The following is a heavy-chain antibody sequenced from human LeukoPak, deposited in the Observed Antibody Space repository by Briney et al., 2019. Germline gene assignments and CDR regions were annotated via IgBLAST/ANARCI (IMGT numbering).Heavy chain of an antibody. CDR1: GYNFTSYW. CDR2: INPGDSDT. D-gene: IGHD6-13*01. V-gene: IGHV5-51*01. CDR3: ARLAIAAAGDMDV. Sequence: GESLQISCKVSGYNFTSYWIGWVRQLPGKGLEWLGIINPGDSDTRYSPSFQSQVTISADKSISTAYLQWSSLKASDTAMYHCARLAIAAAGDMDVWGKGTTVTVSS. J-gene: IGHJ6*03.